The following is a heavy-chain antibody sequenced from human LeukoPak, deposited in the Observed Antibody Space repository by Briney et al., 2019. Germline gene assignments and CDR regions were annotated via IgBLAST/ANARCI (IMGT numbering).Heavy chain of an antibody. V-gene: IGHV3-23*01. Sequence: GESLRLSCAASGFTFSSYAMSWVRQAPGKGLKWVSAISGSGGSTYYPDSVKRRFTISRDNSKNTLYLQMNSLRAEDTAVYYCAKFPPSRLLSGIDYWGQGTLVTVSS. CDR1: GFTFSSYA. J-gene: IGHJ4*02. D-gene: IGHD2-2*01. CDR2: ISGSGGST. CDR3: AKFPPSRLLSGIDY.